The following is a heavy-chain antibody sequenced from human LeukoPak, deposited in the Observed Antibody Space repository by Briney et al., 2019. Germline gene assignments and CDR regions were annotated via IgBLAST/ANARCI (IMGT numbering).Heavy chain of an antibody. D-gene: IGHD3-9*01. Sequence: TGGFLRLSCAASGFTVSYNYMSWVRQAPGKGLEWVSVIYSGGSTYYADSVKGRSTISRDNSKNTLYFQMNSLRAEDTAVYYCASTPPRYLGYFDYWGQGTLVTVSS. CDR3: ASTPPRYLGYFDY. J-gene: IGHJ4*02. V-gene: IGHV3-53*01. CDR1: GFTVSYNY. CDR2: IYSGGST.